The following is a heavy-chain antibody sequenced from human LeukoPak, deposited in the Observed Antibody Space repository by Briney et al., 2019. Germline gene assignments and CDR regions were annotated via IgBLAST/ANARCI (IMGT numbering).Heavy chain of an antibody. D-gene: IGHD5-18*01. V-gene: IGHV1-8*01. Sequence: ASVKVSCKASGYTLTSYDINWVRQAPGQGLEWMGWMNPNSGNTGYAQKFQGRVSMTRNTSISTAYMELSNLRSEDTAVYYCARRLGRGTAPDFWGQGTLVTVSS. J-gene: IGHJ4*02. CDR2: MNPNSGNT. CDR3: ARRLGRGTAPDF. CDR1: GYTLTSYD.